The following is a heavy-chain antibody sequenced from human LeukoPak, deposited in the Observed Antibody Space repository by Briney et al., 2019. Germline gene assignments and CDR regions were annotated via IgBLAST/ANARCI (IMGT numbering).Heavy chain of an antibody. Sequence: GGSLRLSCEASGFTFTSYGMHWVRQAPGKGLEWVAFIQYDGGNKYYADSVKGRFTISRDNSKNTLYLQMNSLRAEDTAVYYCAKGPIAVAGTGVGYYYYMDVWGKGTTVTISS. CDR2: IQYDGGNK. V-gene: IGHV3-30*02. J-gene: IGHJ6*03. CDR3: AKGPIAVAGTGVGYYYYMDV. CDR1: GFTFTSYG. D-gene: IGHD6-19*01.